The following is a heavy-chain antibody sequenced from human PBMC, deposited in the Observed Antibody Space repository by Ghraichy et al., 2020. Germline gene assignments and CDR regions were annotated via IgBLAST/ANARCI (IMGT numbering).Heavy chain of an antibody. Sequence: SETLSLTCTVSGGSISNYYWSWIRQPPGQGLEWIAYISYIGSTSYNASLRSRVTVSVDTSKNQFSLKLTSVTAADTAVDYCASDSGYGDYYYASMDVWGQGTTVTGSS. CDR3: ASDSGYGDYYYASMDV. CDR2: ISYIGST. V-gene: IGHV4-59*01. J-gene: IGHJ6*02. D-gene: IGHD4-17*01. CDR1: GGSISNYY.